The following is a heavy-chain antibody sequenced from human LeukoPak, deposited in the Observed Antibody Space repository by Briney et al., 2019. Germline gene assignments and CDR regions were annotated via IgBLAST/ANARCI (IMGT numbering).Heavy chain of an antibody. J-gene: IGHJ5*02. Sequence: ASVKVSCKASGYTFTGYYRHWVRQAPGQGLECMGWINHNSGGTNYAQKFQGRVPMTRDTSISTAYMEPSRLRSDDTAVYYCAFEGSNWFDPWGQGTLVTVSS. CDR1: GYTFTGYY. CDR3: AFEGSNWFDP. CDR2: INHNSGGT. V-gene: IGHV1-2*02. D-gene: IGHD3-9*01.